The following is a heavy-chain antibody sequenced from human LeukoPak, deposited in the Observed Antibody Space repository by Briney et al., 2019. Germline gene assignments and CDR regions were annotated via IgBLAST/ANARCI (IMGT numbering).Heavy chain of an antibody. V-gene: IGHV4-39*07. CDR2: IYYSGST. CDR1: GGSISSSNYY. J-gene: IGHJ6*03. CDR3: ARAPAHNYYYMDV. Sequence: SETLSLTCTVSGGSISSSNYYWGWIRQPPGKGLDWIGSIYYSGSTYYNPSLKSRVKISIDRSKNQFSLRLSSVTAADTAVYYCARAPAHNYYYMDVWGKGTTVTVSS.